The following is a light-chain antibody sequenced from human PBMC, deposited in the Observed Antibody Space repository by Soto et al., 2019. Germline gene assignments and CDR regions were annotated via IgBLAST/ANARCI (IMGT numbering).Light chain of an antibody. CDR2: GAS. CDR3: QRHVAT. V-gene: IGKV3-20*01. CDR1: QSVSSSD. J-gene: IGKJ1*01. Sequence: EIALTQSPGTLSLSPGERATLSCRASQSVSSSDLAWYQQKPGQAPRLLIYGASSRATGIPDRFSGSGSGTDFTLSISGLEPEDSAAYYCQRHVATFCQRTKVAIK.